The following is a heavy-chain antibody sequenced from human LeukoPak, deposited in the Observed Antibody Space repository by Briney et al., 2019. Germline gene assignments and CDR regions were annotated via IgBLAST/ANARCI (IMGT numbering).Heavy chain of an antibody. D-gene: IGHD2-21*01. CDR2: ISDSGNT. J-gene: IGHJ4*02. CDR3: AKAPVTTCRGAYCYPFDY. V-gene: IGHV3-23*01. Sequence: GGSLRLSCAASGFTFSSYGMSWVRQATGKGLDWVSAISDSGNTYHADSVKGRFTISRDSSKNTLFLQMNRLRPEDAAVYYCAKAPVTTCRGAYCYPFDYWGQGTLVTVSS. CDR1: GFTFSSYG.